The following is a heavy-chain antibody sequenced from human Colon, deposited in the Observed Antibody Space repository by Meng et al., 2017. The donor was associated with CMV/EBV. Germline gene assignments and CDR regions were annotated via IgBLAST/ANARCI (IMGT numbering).Heavy chain of an antibody. V-gene: IGHV4-61*01. D-gene: IGHD4/OR15-4a*01. Sequence: SETLSLTCTVSGGTVSSTTYYWTWIRQSPGKGLEWIGNIYYSGRTYTGSTTYNPSLRSRLTISVDTSKNQFSLRLTSATAGDTAVYYCAGERAFGAPGRRGPNWYDPWGLGTLVTVSS. CDR2: IYYSGRTYTGST. J-gene: IGHJ5*02. CDR1: GGTVSSTTYY. CDR3: AGERAFGAPGRRGPNWYDP.